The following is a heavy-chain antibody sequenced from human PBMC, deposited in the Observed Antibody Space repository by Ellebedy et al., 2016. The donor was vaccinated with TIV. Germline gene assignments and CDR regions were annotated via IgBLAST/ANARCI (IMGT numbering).Heavy chain of an antibody. CDR3: AKGSEEYGDLRHDY. Sequence: GESLKISCVGSGFTFSNYAMSWVRQAPGKGLEWVSAMTGSRGITYYADPVKGRFTISRDNSKNTLFLQLNSLRADDTAIYYCAKGSEEYGDLRHDYWGQGTLVTVSS. J-gene: IGHJ4*01. V-gene: IGHV3-23*01. D-gene: IGHD4-17*01. CDR2: MTGSRGIT. CDR1: GFTFSNYA.